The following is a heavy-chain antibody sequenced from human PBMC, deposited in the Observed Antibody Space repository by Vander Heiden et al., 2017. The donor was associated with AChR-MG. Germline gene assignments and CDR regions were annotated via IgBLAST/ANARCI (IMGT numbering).Heavy chain of an antibody. Sequence: QVQLVQSGAEVKKPGSSVKVSCKASGGTFSSYAIRWVRQAPGQGLEWMGGIIPIFGTANYAQKFQGRVTITADESTSTAYMELSSLRSEDTAVYYCARDLGEVDTAMVSDYYYYMDVWGKGTTVTVSS. J-gene: IGHJ6*03. V-gene: IGHV1-69*01. CDR3: ARDLGEVDTAMVSDYYYYMDV. CDR1: GGTFSSYA. D-gene: IGHD5-18*01. CDR2: IIPIFGTA.